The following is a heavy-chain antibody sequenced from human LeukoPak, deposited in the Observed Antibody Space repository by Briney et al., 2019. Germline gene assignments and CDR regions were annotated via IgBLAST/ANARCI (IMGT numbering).Heavy chain of an antibody. J-gene: IGHJ4*02. V-gene: IGHV4-59*08. CDR2: IYYSGST. CDR1: GGSIRNPY. D-gene: IGHD2/OR15-2a*01. CDR3: ARSIAYSDFPYYFDY. Sequence: PSETLSLTCSVSGGSIRNPYWIWIRQPPGKGLQWIGYIYYSGSTDYNPSLKSRVTISLDMSKNQFSLNLSSVTAADTAVYYCARSIAYSDFPYYFDYWGQGTLVTVSS.